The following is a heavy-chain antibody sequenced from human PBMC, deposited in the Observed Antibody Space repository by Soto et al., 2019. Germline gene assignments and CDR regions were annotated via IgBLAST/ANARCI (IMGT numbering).Heavy chain of an antibody. CDR1: GGTFSSYA. CDR2: IIPIFGTA. V-gene: IGHV1-69*13. D-gene: IGHD2-21*02. Sequence: SVKVSCKASGGTFSSYAISWVRQAPGQGLEWMGGIIPIFGTANYAQKFQGRVTITADESTSTAYMELSSLRSEDTAVYYCAREEGAYCGGDCPHSLDYWGQGTLVTVSS. CDR3: AREEGAYCGGDCPHSLDY. J-gene: IGHJ4*02.